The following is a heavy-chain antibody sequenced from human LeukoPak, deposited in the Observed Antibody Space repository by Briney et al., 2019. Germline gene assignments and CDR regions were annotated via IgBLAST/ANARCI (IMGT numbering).Heavy chain of an antibody. D-gene: IGHD3-22*01. J-gene: IGHJ4*02. CDR2: IIPIFGTA. CDR1: GDTFSSYA. Sequence: SVKVSCKASGDTFSSYAISWVRQAPGQGLEWMGGIIPIFGTANYAQKFQGRVTITADESTSTAYMELSSLRSEDTAVYYCAREGRYYYDSSGLFGGFDYWGQGTLVTVSS. CDR3: AREGRYYYDSSGLFGGFDY. V-gene: IGHV1-69*13.